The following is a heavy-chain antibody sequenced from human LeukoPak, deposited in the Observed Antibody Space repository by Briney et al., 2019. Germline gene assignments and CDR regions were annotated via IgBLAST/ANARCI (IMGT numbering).Heavy chain of an antibody. CDR3: ARFPVTKRRYFDY. D-gene: IGHD4-17*01. Sequence: SQTLSLTCTVSGGSISSGDYYWSWIRQPPGKGLEWIGCIYYSGSTYYNPSLKSRVTISVDTSKNQFSLKLSSVTAADTAVYYCARFPVTKRRYFDYWGQGTLVTVSS. CDR2: IYYSGST. CDR1: GGSISSGDYY. J-gene: IGHJ4*02. V-gene: IGHV4-30-4*01.